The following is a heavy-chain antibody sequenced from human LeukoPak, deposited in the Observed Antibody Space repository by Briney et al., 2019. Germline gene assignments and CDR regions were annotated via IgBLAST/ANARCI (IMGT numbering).Heavy chain of an antibody. CDR1: GYTLTELS. J-gene: IGHJ3*02. V-gene: IGHV1-24*01. D-gene: IGHD3-10*01. CDR3: ATHLWFGDAFGI. Sequence: GVSVKVSCKVSGYTLTELSMHWVRQAPGKGLEWMGGFDPEDGETIYAQRFQGRVTMTEDTSTDTAYMELSSLRSEDTAVYYCATHLWFGDAFGIWGQGTMVTVSS. CDR2: FDPEDGET.